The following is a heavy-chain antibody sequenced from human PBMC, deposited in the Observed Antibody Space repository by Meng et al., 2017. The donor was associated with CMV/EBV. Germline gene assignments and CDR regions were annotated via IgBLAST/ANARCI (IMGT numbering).Heavy chain of an antibody. Sequence: SETLSLTCAVYGGSFSSYYWSWIRQPPGKGLEWIGYIYYSGSTNYNPSLKSRVTISVDTSKNQFSLKLSSVTAADTAVYYCARGKRYSSSWYPSFDYWGQGTLVTVSS. J-gene: IGHJ4*02. CDR2: IYYSGST. D-gene: IGHD6-13*01. CDR3: ARGKRYSSSWYPSFDY. CDR1: GGSFSSYY. V-gene: IGHV4-59*01.